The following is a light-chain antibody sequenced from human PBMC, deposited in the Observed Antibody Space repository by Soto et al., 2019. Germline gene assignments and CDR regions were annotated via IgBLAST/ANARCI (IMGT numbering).Light chain of an antibody. CDR1: QDISNY. CDR3: QQADSLPST. Sequence: DIQMTQSPSSLSASVGDRVTITCQASQDISNYLNWYQQKPGQAPKLLIFAASKLQSGVPSRFSGSGSRTEFTLTISSLQPEDVATYYCQQADSLPSTFGQGTRLENK. V-gene: IGKV1-12*01. J-gene: IGKJ5*01. CDR2: AAS.